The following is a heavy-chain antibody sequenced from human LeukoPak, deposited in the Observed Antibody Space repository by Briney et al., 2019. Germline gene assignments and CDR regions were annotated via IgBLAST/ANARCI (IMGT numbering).Heavy chain of an antibody. Sequence: ASVEVSCKVSGYTLTELSMHWVRQAPRIGREWMGGFDPEDGETIYAQKFQGRVTMTEDTSTDTAYMELSSLRSEDTAVYYCATDSGIWNDGPIGYWGQGTLVTVSS. J-gene: IGHJ4*02. D-gene: IGHD1-1*01. V-gene: IGHV1-24*01. CDR3: ATDSGIWNDGPIGY. CDR1: GYTLTELS. CDR2: FDPEDGET.